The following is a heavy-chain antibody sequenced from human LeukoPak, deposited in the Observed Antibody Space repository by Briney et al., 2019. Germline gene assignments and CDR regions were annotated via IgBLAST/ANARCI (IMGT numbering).Heavy chain of an antibody. J-gene: IGHJ4*02. CDR2: IIPILGIA. CDR1: GYTFTKYY. Sequence: SVKVSCKTSGYTFTKYYMHWVRQAPGQGLEWMGRIIPILGIANYAQKFQGRVTITADKSTSTAYMELSSLRSEDTAVYYCARDKYYYGSGSYQRFDYWGQGTLVTVSS. D-gene: IGHD3-10*01. V-gene: IGHV1-69*04. CDR3: ARDKYYYGSGSYQRFDY.